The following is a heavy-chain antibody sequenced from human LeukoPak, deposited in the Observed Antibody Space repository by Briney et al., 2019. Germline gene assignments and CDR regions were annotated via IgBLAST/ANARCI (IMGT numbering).Heavy chain of an antibody. D-gene: IGHD2-2*03. CDR1: GGTFSSYA. CDR3: ARSGYCSSTSCLDAFDI. J-gene: IGHJ3*02. Sequence: SVKVSCKAPGGTFSSYAISWVRRAPGQGLEWMGRIIPIFGIANYAQKFQGRVTITADKSTSTAYMELSSLRSEDTAVYYCARSGYCSSTSCLDAFDIWGQGTMVTVSS. V-gene: IGHV1-69*04. CDR2: IIPIFGIA.